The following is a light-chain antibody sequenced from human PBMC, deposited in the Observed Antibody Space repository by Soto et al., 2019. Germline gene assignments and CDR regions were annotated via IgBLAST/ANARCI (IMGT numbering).Light chain of an antibody. CDR2: LNSDGSH. Sequence: QLVLTQSPSASASLGASVKLTCTLSSGHSNYAIAWHQQQPEKGPRYLMKLNSDGSHSKGDGIPDRFSGSSSGADRYLTISSLQSEDEADYYCQTWVTGTYVVFGGGTKLTVL. CDR1: SGHSNYA. V-gene: IGLV4-69*01. J-gene: IGLJ2*01. CDR3: QTWVTGTYVV.